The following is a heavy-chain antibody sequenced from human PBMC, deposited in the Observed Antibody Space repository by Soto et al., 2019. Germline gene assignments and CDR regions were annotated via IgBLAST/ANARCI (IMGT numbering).Heavy chain of an antibody. Sequence: PGESLKISCKGSGYSFTSYWISLVRQMPGKGLEWMGRIDPSDSYTNYSPSFQGHVTISADKSISTAYLQWSSLKASDTAMYYCAFTEYYYYGMDVWGQGTTVTVSS. CDR2: IDPSDSYT. V-gene: IGHV5-10-1*01. J-gene: IGHJ6*02. CDR3: AFTEYYYYGMDV. D-gene: IGHD4-4*01. CDR1: GYSFTSYW.